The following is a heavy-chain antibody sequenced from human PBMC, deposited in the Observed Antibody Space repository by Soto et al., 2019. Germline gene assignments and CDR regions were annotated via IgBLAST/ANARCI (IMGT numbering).Heavy chain of an antibody. D-gene: IGHD2-8*01. CDR3: VRIGTSSGRFSDY. Sequence: PGESLKISCKGSGYTFTSYWIGWVRQMPGEGLEWMGVIYPSDSDIRYSPSFQGKVTISADKSITTAYLQWSSLKAADTAMYYCVRIGTSSGRFSDYWGQGTLVTVSS. V-gene: IGHV5-51*01. J-gene: IGHJ4*02. CDR1: GYTFTSYW. CDR2: IYPSDSDI.